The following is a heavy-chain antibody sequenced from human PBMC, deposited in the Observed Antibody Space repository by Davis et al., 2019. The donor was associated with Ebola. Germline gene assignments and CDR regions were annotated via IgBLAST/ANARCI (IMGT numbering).Heavy chain of an antibody. D-gene: IGHD3-10*01. CDR3: VRQWFGETD. CDR2: INSDGSRT. Sequence: GESLKISCAASGFTFSSYPMHWVRQAAGKGLVWVSSINSDGSRTHYADSVKGRFTISRDNARNTLYLQMNSLRAEDTAVYYCVRQWFGETDWGQGTLVTVSS. V-gene: IGHV3-74*01. CDR1: GFTFSSYP. J-gene: IGHJ4*02.